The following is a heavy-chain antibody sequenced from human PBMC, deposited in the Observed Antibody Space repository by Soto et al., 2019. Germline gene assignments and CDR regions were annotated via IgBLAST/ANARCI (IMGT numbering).Heavy chain of an antibody. CDR1: GYTFTGYY. CDR3: ARAYGSGSPLAFDI. CDR2: INPNSGGT. D-gene: IGHD3-10*01. V-gene: IGHV1-2*04. J-gene: IGHJ3*02. Sequence: ASVKVSCKASGYTFTGYYMHWVRQAPGQGLEWMGWINPNSGGTNYAQKFQGWVTMTRDTSISTAYMELSRLRSDDTAVYYCARAYGSGSPLAFDIWGQGTMVTVS.